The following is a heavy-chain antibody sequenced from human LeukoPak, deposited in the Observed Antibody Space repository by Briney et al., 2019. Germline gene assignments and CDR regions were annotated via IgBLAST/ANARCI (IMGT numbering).Heavy chain of an antibody. V-gene: IGHV4-34*01. CDR2: INHSGST. CDR3: ARRGRYFTRHVDY. J-gene: IGHJ4*02. CDR1: GGSFSGYC. Sequence: MTSETLSLTCAVYGGSFSGYCWSWIRQPPGKGLEWIGEINHSGSTNYNPSLKSRVTISVDTSKSQFSLKLSSVTAADTAVYYCARRGRYFTRHVDYWGQGTLVTVSS. D-gene: IGHD1-14*01.